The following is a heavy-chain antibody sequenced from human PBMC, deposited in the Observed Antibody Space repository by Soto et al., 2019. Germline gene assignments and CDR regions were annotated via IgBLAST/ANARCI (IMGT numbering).Heavy chain of an antibody. CDR3: AFDYFGSGTPGY. CDR2: IYYSGST. CDR1: GGSISSYY. J-gene: IGHJ4*02. D-gene: IGHD3-10*01. Sequence: QVQLQESGPGLVKPSETLSLTCTVSGGSISSYYWSWIRQPPGKGLEWIGYIYYSGSTNYNPSLMSRVTISVDTSKTHFSVTLSSVTAAATAVYSGAFDYFGSGTPGYWGQGTLVTVSS. V-gene: IGHV4-59*08.